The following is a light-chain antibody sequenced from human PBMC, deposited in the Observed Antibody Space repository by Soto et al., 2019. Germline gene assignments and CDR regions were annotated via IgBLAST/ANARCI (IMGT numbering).Light chain of an antibody. CDR3: QTWDSGIVV. CDR2: VNSDGSH. CDR1: SGHGGYA. V-gene: IGLV4-69*01. J-gene: IGLJ2*01. Sequence: QLVVTQSPSASASLGASVKLTCTLSSGHGGYAIAWHQQQPEKGPRYLMKVNSDGSHSKGDGIPDRFSGSSSGAERYLTISSLHSEDEAEYYCQTWDSGIVVFGGGTKLTVL.